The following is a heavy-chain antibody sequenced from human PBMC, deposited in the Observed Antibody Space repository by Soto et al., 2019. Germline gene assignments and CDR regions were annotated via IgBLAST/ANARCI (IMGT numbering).Heavy chain of an antibody. CDR3: ARGQDEYSGYGYFDY. CDR1: GGSFSGYY. CDR2: INHSGST. D-gene: IGHD5-12*01. Sequence: ASETLSLTCAVYGGSFSGYYWSWIRQPPGKGLEWIGEINHSGSTNYNPSLKSRVTISVDTSKNQFSLKLSSVTAADTAVYYCARGQDEYSGYGYFDYWGQGTLVTVSS. J-gene: IGHJ4*02. V-gene: IGHV4-34*01.